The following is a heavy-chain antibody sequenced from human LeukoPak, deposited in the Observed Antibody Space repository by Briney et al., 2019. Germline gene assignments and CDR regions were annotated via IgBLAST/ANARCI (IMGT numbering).Heavy chain of an antibody. D-gene: IGHD3-16*01. CDR3: ARVRTMITFGGADPYYFDY. J-gene: IGHJ4*02. CDR2: IKQDGSEK. Sequence: GGSLRLSCAASGFTFSSYWMSWVRQAPGKGLEWVANIKQDGSEKYYVDSVKGRFTISRDNAKNSLYLQMNSLRAEDTAVYYCARVRTMITFGGADPYYFDYWGQGTLVTVSS. V-gene: IGHV3-7*01. CDR1: GFTFSSYW.